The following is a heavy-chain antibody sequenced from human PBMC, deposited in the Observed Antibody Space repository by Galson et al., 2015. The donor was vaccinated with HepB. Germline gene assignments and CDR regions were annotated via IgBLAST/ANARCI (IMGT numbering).Heavy chain of an antibody. CDR2: INSDGTYI. CDR1: GFTFSNYW. D-gene: IGHD6-13*01. V-gene: IGHV3-74*01. Sequence: SLRLSCAASGFTFSNYWMHWVRRAPGKGLVWVSRINSDGTYITYADSVKGRFTISRDNAKNTLYLQMNSPRAEDTALYYCARTRGAAAGIFDYWGQGSLVTVSS. CDR3: ARTRGAAAGIFDY. J-gene: IGHJ4*02.